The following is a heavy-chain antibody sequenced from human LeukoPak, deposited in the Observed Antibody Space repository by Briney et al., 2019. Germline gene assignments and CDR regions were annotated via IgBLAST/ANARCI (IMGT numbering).Heavy chain of an antibody. CDR1: GFTFSSYG. Sequence: PGGSLRLSCAASGFTFSSYGMHWVRQAPGKGLEWVAVIWYDGSNKYYADSVKGRFTISRDNSKNTLYLQMNSLRAEDTAVYYCARVMYSSSWYYFDYWGQGTLVTVSS. D-gene: IGHD6-13*01. CDR2: IWYDGSNK. J-gene: IGHJ4*02. CDR3: ARVMYSSSWYYFDY. V-gene: IGHV3-33*01.